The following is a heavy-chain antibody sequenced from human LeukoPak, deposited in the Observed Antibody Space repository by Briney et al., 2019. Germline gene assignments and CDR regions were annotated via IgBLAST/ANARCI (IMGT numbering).Heavy chain of an antibody. CDR1: GFTFSDYG. CDR3: VKSYGSSHYYYYGLDV. V-gene: IGHV3-30*18. D-gene: IGHD3-10*01. J-gene: IGHJ6*02. Sequence: GGSLRLSCAASGFTFSDYGMHWVRQAPGKGLEWVAVISYDGINKYSADSVKGRFTVSKDNSKNTLSLQMNSLRPEDTAMYYCVKSYGSSHYYYYGLDVWGQGTTVTVSS. CDR2: ISYDGINK.